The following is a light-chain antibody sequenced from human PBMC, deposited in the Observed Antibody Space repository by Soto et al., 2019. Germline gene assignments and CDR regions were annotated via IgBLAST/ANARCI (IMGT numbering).Light chain of an antibody. V-gene: IGKV3-20*01. CDR3: QQYGSSAWT. Sequence: EIVLTQSPGTLSLSPGERATLSCRASQSVASSYLAWYQQPPGQAHRLLTFGASSRATGIPDRFSGSGSGTDFTLTISRLEAEDFAVYYCQQYGSSAWTFGQGTKVEIK. CDR1: QSVASSY. J-gene: IGKJ1*01. CDR2: GAS.